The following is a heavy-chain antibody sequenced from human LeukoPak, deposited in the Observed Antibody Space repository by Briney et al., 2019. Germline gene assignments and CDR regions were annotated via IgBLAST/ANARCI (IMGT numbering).Heavy chain of an antibody. CDR2: ISGSGGST. D-gene: IGHD2-2*02. J-gene: IGHJ5*02. CDR3: AKNTNTDWFDP. CDR1: GFTFSNYA. V-gene: IGHV3-23*01. Sequence: PEASLRLSCAASGFTFSNYAMSWVRQAPGKGLEWVSAISGSGGSTYYADSVKGRFTISRDNSKNTLYLQMNSLRAEDTALYYCAKNTNTDWFDPWGQGTLLTVSS.